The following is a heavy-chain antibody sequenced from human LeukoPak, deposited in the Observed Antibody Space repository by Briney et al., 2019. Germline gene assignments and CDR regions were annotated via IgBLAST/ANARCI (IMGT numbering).Heavy chain of an antibody. CDR2: IYYSGST. V-gene: IGHV4-39*01. J-gene: IGHJ4*02. CDR3: VRRILGGSGWTFDY. D-gene: IGHD6-19*01. Sequence: SETLSLTCTVPGGSISSSSYYWGWIRQPPGKGLEWIGSIYYSGSTNYNPSLKSRVTISVDTSNNQFSLKLRSVTAADTAVYYCVRRILGGSGWTFDYWGQGALATVSS. CDR1: GGSISSSSYY.